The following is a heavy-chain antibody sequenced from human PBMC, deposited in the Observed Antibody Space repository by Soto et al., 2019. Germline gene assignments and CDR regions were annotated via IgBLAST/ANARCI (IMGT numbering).Heavy chain of an antibody. V-gene: IGHV3-73*01. J-gene: IGHJ6*02. CDR2: IRSKANSYAT. Sequence: EVQLVESGGGLVQPGGSLKLSCAASGFTFSGSAMHWVRQASGKGLEWVGRIRSKANSYATAYAASVKGRFTISRDDSKNTAYLQMNSLKTEDTAVYYCTRPLQDVYYYYGMDVWGQGTTVTVSS. D-gene: IGHD2-15*01. CDR1: GFTFSGSA. CDR3: TRPLQDVYYYYGMDV.